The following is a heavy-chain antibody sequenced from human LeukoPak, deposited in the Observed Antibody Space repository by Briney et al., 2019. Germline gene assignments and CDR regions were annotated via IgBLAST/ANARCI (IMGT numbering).Heavy chain of an antibody. D-gene: IGHD4-17*01. V-gene: IGHV3-23*01. CDR3: AKGERDYGDYSGYYYYGMDV. Sequence: GGSLRLSCAASGFTFNSYAMSWVRQAPGKGLEWVSAISGSGGSTYYADSVKGRFTISRDNSKNTLYLQMNSLRAEDTAVYYCAKGERDYGDYSGYYYYGMDVWGQGTTVTVSS. CDR2: ISGSGGST. J-gene: IGHJ6*02. CDR1: GFTFNSYA.